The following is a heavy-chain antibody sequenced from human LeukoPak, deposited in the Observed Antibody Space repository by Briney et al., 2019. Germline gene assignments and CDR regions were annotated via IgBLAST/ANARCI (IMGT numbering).Heavy chain of an antibody. CDR3: AKEKGAAAGYYYYYGMDV. CDR2: ISWNSGSI. J-gene: IGHJ6*02. D-gene: IGHD6-13*01. Sequence: PGGSLRLSCAASGFTFDDYAMHWVRQAPGKGLEWVSGISWNSGSIGYADSVKGRFTISRDNAKNSLYLQMNSLRAEDTALYYCAKEKGAAAGYYYYYGMDVWGQGTTVTVSS. CDR1: GFTFDDYA. V-gene: IGHV3-9*01.